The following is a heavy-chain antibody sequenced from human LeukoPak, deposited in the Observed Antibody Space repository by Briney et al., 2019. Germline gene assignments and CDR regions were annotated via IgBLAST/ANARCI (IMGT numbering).Heavy chain of an antibody. J-gene: IGHJ4*02. CDR1: GGSFSGYY. CDR2: INHSGST. V-gene: IGHV4-34*01. CDR3: ARARASIRGVTSTFDY. D-gene: IGHD3-10*01. Sequence: SETLSLTCAVYGGSFSGYYWSWIRQPPGKGLEWIGEINHSGSTNYNPSLKSRVTISVDTSKNQFSLKLSSVTAADTAVYYCARARASIRGVTSTFDYWGQGTLVTVSS.